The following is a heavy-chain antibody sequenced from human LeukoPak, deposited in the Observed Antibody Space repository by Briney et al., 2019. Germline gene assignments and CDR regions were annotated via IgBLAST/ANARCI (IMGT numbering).Heavy chain of an antibody. V-gene: IGHV1-69*06. CDR3: ARDVKQQRLNWFDP. D-gene: IGHD6-13*01. CDR1: GGTFSSFG. CDR2: IIPIFGTA. Sequence: ASVKVSCKASGGTFSSFGISWVRQAPGQGLEWMGGIIPIFGTANYAQKFQGRVTITADKSTNTAYMELNSLRSEDTAVYYCARDVKQQRLNWFDPWGRGTLVTVSS. J-gene: IGHJ5*02.